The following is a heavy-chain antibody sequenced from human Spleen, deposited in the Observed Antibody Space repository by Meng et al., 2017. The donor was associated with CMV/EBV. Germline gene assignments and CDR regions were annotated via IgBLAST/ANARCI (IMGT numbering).Heavy chain of an antibody. D-gene: IGHD2/OR15-2a*01. CDR1: GYTFTNYW. CDR3: ATSKYYFDY. Sequence: GGSLRLSCKGSGYTFTNYWIAWVRQMPGKGLEWMGIIYPADSDTTYSPSFQGQVTISADKSISTAYLQWSSLKASDTAMYYCATSKYYFDYWGQGTLVTVSS. J-gene: IGHJ4*02. CDR2: IYPADSDT. V-gene: IGHV5-51*01.